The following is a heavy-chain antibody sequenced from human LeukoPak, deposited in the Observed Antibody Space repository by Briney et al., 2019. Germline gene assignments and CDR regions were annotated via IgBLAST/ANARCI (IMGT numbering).Heavy chain of an antibody. V-gene: IGHV3-48*03. CDR2: ISSSGRTI. D-gene: IGHD3-3*01. CDR1: GFTFSSYA. Sequence: PGGSLRLSCAASGFTFSSYAMSWVRQAPGKGLEWVSYISSSGRTIYYADSVKGRFTISRENAKNSLYLQMNSLRAEDTAVYYCARGVLESYYDFWSGSNGGAFDIWGQGTMVTVSS. J-gene: IGHJ3*02. CDR3: ARGVLESYYDFWSGSNGGAFDI.